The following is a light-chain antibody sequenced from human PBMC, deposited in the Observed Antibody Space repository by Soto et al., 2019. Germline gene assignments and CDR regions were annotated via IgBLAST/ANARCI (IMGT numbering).Light chain of an antibody. CDR3: QQYNNWWT. CDR1: QNVVTN. V-gene: IGKV3-15*01. J-gene: IGKJ1*01. CDR2: GAS. Sequence: EIVMTQSPATLSVSPGERATLSCRASQNVVTNLAWYQQIPGQAPRLLIYGASTRATGIPARFSGSGSGTEFTLTISSLQSEDLAVYYCQQYNNWWTFGQGTKVEI.